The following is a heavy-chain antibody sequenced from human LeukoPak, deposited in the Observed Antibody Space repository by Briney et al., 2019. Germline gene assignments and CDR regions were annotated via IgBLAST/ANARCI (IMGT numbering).Heavy chain of an antibody. CDR1: GGTFGSYA. CDR3: ASDSSSSDDAFDI. J-gene: IGHJ3*02. D-gene: IGHD6-13*01. Sequence: SVKVSCKASGGTFGSYAISWVRQAPGQGLEWMGGIIPIFGTANYAQKFQGRVTMTRNTSISTAYMELSSLRSEDTAAYYCASDSSSSDDAFDIWGQGTMVTVSS. CDR2: IIPIFGTA. V-gene: IGHV1-69*05.